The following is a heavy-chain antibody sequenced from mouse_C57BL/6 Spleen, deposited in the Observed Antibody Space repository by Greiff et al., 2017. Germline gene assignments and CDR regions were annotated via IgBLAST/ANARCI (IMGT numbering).Heavy chain of an antibody. D-gene: IGHD3-2*02. CDR1: GFTFSNYW. CDR3: TGGSGYVLDY. V-gene: IGHV6-3*01. J-gene: IGHJ2*01. CDR2: IRLKSDNYAT. Sequence: EVKLMESGGGLVQPGGSMKLSCVASGFTFSNYWMNWVRRSPEKGLEWVAQIRLKSDNYATHYAEAVKGRFTISRDDSKSIVYLQMNNLRAEDTGIYYCTGGSGYVLDYWGQGTTLTVSS.